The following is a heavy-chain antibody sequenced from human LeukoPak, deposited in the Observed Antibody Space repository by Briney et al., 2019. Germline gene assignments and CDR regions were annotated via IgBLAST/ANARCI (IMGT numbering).Heavy chain of an antibody. J-gene: IGHJ4*02. V-gene: IGHV3-74*01. D-gene: IGHD5-24*01. CDR1: GFTFSSYW. CDR2: INSDGSST. Sequence: GGSLRLSCAASGFTFSSYWMHWVRQAPGKGLVWVSRINSDGSSTNYADSVKGRFTISRDNAKNTVYLRMNSLRAEYTAVYYCARDRDGYKSFDYWGQGTLVTVSS. CDR3: ARDRDGYKSFDY.